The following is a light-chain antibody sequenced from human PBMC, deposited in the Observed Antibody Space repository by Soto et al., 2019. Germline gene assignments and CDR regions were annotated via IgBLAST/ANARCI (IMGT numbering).Light chain of an antibody. CDR2: EVS. Sequence: QSALTQPASVSGSPGQSITISCTGTSSDIGAYNSVSWYQQHPGKAPKLMIYEVSNRPSGVSNRFSASKSGNTASLTISGLQAEDEADYYCSSRTTSNPYVFGTGTKLTLL. V-gene: IGLV2-14*01. CDR1: SSDIGAYNS. J-gene: IGLJ1*01. CDR3: SSRTTSNPYV.